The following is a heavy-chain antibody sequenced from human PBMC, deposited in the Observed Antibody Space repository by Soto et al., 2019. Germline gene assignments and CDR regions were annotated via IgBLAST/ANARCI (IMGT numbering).Heavy chain of an antibody. Sequence: GGSQRLSCAASGFTFSNAWRSWVRQAPGKGLEWVAVISNDGSNYYYADSVRGRFTISRDNTKNTLFLQMSSLRGEDSGVYYCARGTTLAIFDYGMDVWGQGTTVTVSS. CDR3: ARGTTLAIFDYGMDV. CDR1: GFTFSNAW. D-gene: IGHD3-3*01. V-gene: IGHV3-30-3*01. CDR2: ISNDGSNY. J-gene: IGHJ6*02.